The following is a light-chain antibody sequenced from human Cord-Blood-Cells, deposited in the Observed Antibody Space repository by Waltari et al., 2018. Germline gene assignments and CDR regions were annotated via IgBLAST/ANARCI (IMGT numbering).Light chain of an antibody. CDR3: SSYASSSTLGV. Sequence: QSALTQPASVSGSPGQSITISCTGTSSDVGGYNYVSWYQQHPGKAPKLMIYDVSNRPSGVPERRHGSKAGNTAALTIAGLQAEDGADYCGSSYASSSTLGVFGGGTKLTV. CDR2: DVS. CDR1: SSDVGGYNY. V-gene: IGLV2-14*01. J-gene: IGLJ2*01.